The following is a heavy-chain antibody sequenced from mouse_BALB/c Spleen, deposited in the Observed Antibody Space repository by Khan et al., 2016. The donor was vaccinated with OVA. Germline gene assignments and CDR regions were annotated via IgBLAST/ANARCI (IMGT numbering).Heavy chain of an antibody. CDR1: GYSITSGYG. D-gene: IGHD3-3*01. Sequence: EVQLQESGPGLVKPSQSLSLTCTVTGYSITSGYGWNWIRKFPGNKLEWMGYISYIGSTNYNPSLKSRISITRDTSKNQFFLKLNSVTTEDTTTYYCARTSRIRYWGQGSTLTGSS. V-gene: IGHV3-2*02. J-gene: IGHJ2*01. CDR3: ARTSRIRY. CDR2: ISYIGST.